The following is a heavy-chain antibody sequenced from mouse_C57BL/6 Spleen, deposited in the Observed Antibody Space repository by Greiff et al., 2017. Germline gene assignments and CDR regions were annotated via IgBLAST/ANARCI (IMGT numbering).Heavy chain of an antibody. CDR3: ARAYDYDDY. J-gene: IGHJ2*01. V-gene: IGHV3-6*01. CDR2: ISYDGSN. D-gene: IGHD2-4*01. Sequence: ESGPGLVKPSQSLSLTCSVTGYSIPSGDYWNWIRQFPGNKLEWMGYISYDGSNNYNPSLKNRISITRATSKNQFFLKLNSVTTEDTATYYCARAYDYDDYWGQGTTLTVSS. CDR1: GYSIPSGDY.